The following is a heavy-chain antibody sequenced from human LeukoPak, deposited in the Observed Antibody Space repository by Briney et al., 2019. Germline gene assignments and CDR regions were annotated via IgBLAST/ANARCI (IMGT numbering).Heavy chain of an antibody. J-gene: IGHJ3*02. CDR2: INPSGGST. V-gene: IGHV1-46*01. Sequence: ASVKVSCKASGYTFTGYYMHWVRQAPGQGLEWMGIINPSGGSTSYAQKFQGRVTMTRDTSTSTVYMELSSLRSEDTAVYYCARGYYYDSSGYYPDAFDIWGQGTMVTVSS. D-gene: IGHD3-22*01. CDR3: ARGYYYDSSGYYPDAFDI. CDR1: GYTFTGYY.